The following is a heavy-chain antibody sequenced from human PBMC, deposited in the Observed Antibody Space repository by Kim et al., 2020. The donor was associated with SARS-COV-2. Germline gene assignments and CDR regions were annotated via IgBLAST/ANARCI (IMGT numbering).Heavy chain of an antibody. Sequence: VDSVKARFTIARDNAKNSLYLHRDSLKADDPAVYYCTRWGIVAGRAMDVWGQGTTVTVSS. CDR3: TRWGIVAGRAMDV. D-gene: IGHD6-13*01. V-gene: IGHV3-7*03. J-gene: IGHJ6*02.